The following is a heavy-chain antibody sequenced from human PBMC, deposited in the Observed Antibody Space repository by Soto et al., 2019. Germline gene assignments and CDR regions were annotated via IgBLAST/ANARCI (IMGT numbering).Heavy chain of an antibody. Sequence: SETLSLTCTVSGDSVTSVSDYWSWIRQPPGKGLEWTGYIYYSGSADYNPSLGSRVTISIDTSKNQFSLKLTSVTAADTAVYYCARGVGFGYYYYHMDLWGQGTTVTVSS. CDR3: ARGVGFGYYYYHMDL. J-gene: IGHJ6*02. CDR2: IYYSGSA. V-gene: IGHV4-61*01. CDR1: GDSVTSVSDY. D-gene: IGHD3-10*01.